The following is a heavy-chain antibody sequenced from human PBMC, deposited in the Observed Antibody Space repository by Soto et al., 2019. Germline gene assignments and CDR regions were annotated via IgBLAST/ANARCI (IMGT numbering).Heavy chain of an antibody. CDR1: GYTFTSYG. CDR3: ARVGFDFWSGYSFDY. V-gene: IGHV1-18*04. Sequence: ASVKVSCKASGYTFTSYGISWVRQAPGQGLEWMGWISAYNGNTNYAQKLQGRATMTTDTSTSTAYMELRSLRSDDTAVYYCARVGFDFWSGYSFDYWGQGTLVTVSS. J-gene: IGHJ4*02. D-gene: IGHD3-3*01. CDR2: ISAYNGNT.